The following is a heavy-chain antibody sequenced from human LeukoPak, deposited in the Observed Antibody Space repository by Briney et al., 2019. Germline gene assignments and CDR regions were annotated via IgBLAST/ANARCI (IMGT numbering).Heavy chain of an antibody. CDR3: ARGPISSLRFVNSQRGEPDY. D-gene: IGHD3-3*01. Sequence: GASVKVSCKASGYTFTNFGITWVRQAPGQGLEWMGWSSGYNGNTNYAQRFQGRVTMSTDTSTNTAYMELGSLRSDDTAIYYCARGPISSLRFVNSQRGEPDYWGQGTLVTVSS. J-gene: IGHJ4*02. CDR2: SSGYNGNT. CDR1: GYTFTNFG. V-gene: IGHV1-18*01.